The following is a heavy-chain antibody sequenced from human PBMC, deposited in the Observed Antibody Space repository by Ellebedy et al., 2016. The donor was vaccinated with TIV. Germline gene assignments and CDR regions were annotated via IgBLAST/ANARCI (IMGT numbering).Heavy chain of an antibody. CDR1: GDSMRTYF. CDR2: ISTTWRI. Sequence: MPSETLSLTCSVSGDSMRTYFWTWIRQSAGKGLEWLGRISTTWRISPNPSLESPVSITVDTSKNQFSLILRSVTAADTAVYFCVRDDTVGNFDYWGQGAPVIVSS. J-gene: IGHJ4*02. D-gene: IGHD4-23*01. CDR3: VRDDTVGNFDY. V-gene: IGHV4-4*07.